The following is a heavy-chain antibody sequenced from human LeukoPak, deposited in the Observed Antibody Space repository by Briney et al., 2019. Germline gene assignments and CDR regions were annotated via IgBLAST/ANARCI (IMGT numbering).Heavy chain of an antibody. CDR2: ISYDGSNE. V-gene: IGHV3-30-3*01. Sequence: PGRSLRLSCAASGFTFSDYAMHWVRQAPGKGLEWVAVISYDGSNEYYADSVKGRFTISRDNSKNTLFLQMNSLRAEDTTVYYCARTRGWFTHSDHWGQGTLVTVST. CDR1: GFTFSDYA. J-gene: IGHJ4*02. D-gene: IGHD6-19*01. CDR3: ARTRGWFTHSDH.